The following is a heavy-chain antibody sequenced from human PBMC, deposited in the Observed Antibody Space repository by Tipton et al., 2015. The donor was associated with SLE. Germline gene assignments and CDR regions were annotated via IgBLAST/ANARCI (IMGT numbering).Heavy chain of an antibody. Sequence: QLVQSGGGVVQPGRSLRLSCAASGFTFSSYGMHWVRQAPGKGLEWVAVISYDGDNKYYADSVKGRFTISRDNSKNTLYLQMNSLRAEDTAVYYCARDTGDLYWYFDLWGRGTLVTVSS. CDR3: ARDTGDLYWYFDL. CDR2: ISYDGDNK. V-gene: IGHV3-30*03. D-gene: IGHD3-10*01. CDR1: GFTFSSYG. J-gene: IGHJ2*01.